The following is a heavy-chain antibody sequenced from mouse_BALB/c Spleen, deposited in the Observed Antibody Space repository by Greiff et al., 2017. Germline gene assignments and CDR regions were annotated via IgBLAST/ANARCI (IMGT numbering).Heavy chain of an antibody. J-gene: IGHJ4*01. CDR3: ARNYRYDGYAMDY. CDR1: GYAFSSSW. V-gene: IGHV1-82*01. Sequence: QVQLQQSGPELVKPGASVKISCKASGYAFSSSWMNWVKQRPGQGLEWIGRIYPGDGDTNYNGKFKGKATLTADKSSSTAYMQLSSLTSVDSAVYFCARNYRYDGYAMDYWGQGTSVTVSS. D-gene: IGHD2-14*01. CDR2: IYPGDGDT.